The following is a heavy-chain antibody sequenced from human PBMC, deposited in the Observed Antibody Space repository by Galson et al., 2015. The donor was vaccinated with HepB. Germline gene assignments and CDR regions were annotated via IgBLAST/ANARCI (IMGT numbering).Heavy chain of an antibody. CDR3: ARGKLGYCSSTSCSFDY. CDR1: GFTFSSYS. J-gene: IGHJ4*02. CDR2: ISSSSSYI. V-gene: IGHV3-21*01. Sequence: SLRLSCAASGFTFSSYSMNWVRQAPGKGLEWVSSISSSSSYIYYADSVKGRFTISRDNAKNSLYLQMNSLRAEDTAVYYCARGKLGYCSSTSCSFDYWGQGTLVTVSS. D-gene: IGHD2-2*01.